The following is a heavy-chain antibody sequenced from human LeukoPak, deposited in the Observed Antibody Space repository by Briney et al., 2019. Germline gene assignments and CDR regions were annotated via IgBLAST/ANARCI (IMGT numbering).Heavy chain of an antibody. V-gene: IGHV4-31*03. Sequence: SETLPLTCTVSGGSISSGGYYWSWIRQLPGKGLEWIGYIYYSGGTFYNPSLKNRVTISLDTSNNQVSLKLDSVTVADTAVYYCASSEATATPPPYAMDVWGQGTTVTVSS. CDR1: GGSISSGGYY. D-gene: IGHD5-12*01. CDR3: ASSEATATPPPYAMDV. CDR2: IYYSGGT. J-gene: IGHJ6*02.